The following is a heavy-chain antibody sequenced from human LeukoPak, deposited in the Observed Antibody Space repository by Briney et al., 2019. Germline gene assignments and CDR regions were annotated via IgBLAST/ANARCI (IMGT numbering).Heavy chain of an antibody. V-gene: IGHV3-7*01. Sequence: GGSLRLSCAASGFTFSSYWLSWVRQAPGKGLEWVANIKQDGSEKYYVDSVKGRFTISRDNAKNSLYLQMNSLRAEDTAVYYCARDALYYYESSGWCFYYWGQGTLVTVSS. CDR1: GFTFSSYW. CDR3: ARDALYYYESSGWCFYY. CDR2: IKQDGSEK. J-gene: IGHJ4*02. D-gene: IGHD3-22*01.